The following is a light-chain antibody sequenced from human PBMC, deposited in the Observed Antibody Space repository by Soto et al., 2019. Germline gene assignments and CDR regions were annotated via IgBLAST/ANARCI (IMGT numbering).Light chain of an antibody. Sequence: LTQPRSVSGSPGQSVTVSCIGTSSDVGGYNSVSWYQEHPGKAPKLMIYDVIKRPSGVPDRFSGSKSGNTASLTISGLLAEDEADYYCCSYVGSYSYVFGTGTKVTVL. V-gene: IGLV2-11*01. CDR1: SSDVGGYNS. CDR3: CSYVGSYSYV. CDR2: DVI. J-gene: IGLJ1*01.